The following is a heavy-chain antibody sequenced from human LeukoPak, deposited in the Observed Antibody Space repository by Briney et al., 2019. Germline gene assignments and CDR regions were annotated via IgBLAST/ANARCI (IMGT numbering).Heavy chain of an antibody. J-gene: IGHJ4*02. V-gene: IGHV1-18*01. CDR1: GYTFTSYG. CDR3: ARDRGLMTTVTPFDY. D-gene: IGHD4-11*01. Sequence: ASVKVSCKASGYTFTSYGISWVRQAPGQGLEWMGWISAYNGNTNYAQKLQGRVTMTTDTSTSTAYMELRSLRSDDTVVYYCARDRGLMTTVTPFDYWGQGTLVTVSS. CDR2: ISAYNGNT.